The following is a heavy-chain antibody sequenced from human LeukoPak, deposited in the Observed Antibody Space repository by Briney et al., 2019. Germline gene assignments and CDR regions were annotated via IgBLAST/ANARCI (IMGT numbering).Heavy chain of an antibody. D-gene: IGHD3-9*01. CDR2: ISAYNGNT. CDR3: ARYYDILTGYYRYYYYMDV. Sequence: GASVKVSCKASGYTFTSYVISGVRPAPGQGLEGMGWISAYNGNTNYAQKLQGRVTMTTDTSTSTAYMELRSLRSDDTAVYYCARYYDILTGYYRYYYYMDVWGKGTTVTVSS. V-gene: IGHV1-18*01. J-gene: IGHJ6*03. CDR1: GYTFTSYV.